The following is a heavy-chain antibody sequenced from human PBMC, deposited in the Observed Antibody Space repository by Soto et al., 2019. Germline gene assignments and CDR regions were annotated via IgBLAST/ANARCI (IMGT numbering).Heavy chain of an antibody. D-gene: IGHD3-22*01. CDR1: GGSIISSSYY. V-gene: IGHV4-39*02. J-gene: IGHJ4*02. CDR2: IYYSGST. Sequence: SGTLSLTCTVSGGSIISSSYYWGWIRQPPGKGLEWIGSIYYSGSTYYNLSLKSRVAISVDTSTSTAYMELRSLRSDDTAVYYCARDYYDSSGYPQYWGQGTLVTVSS. CDR3: ARDYYDSSGYPQY.